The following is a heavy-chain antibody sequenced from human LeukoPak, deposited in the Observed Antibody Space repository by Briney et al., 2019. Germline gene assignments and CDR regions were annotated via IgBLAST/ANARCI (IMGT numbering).Heavy chain of an antibody. CDR3: ARPLYGSGSSSFDY. V-gene: IGHV3-21*04. J-gene: IGHJ4*02. CDR2: ISSTSSYI. CDR1: GFTFSGYA. Sequence: EPGGSLRLSCAASGFTFSGYAMSWVRQAPGKGLEWVSSISSTSSYIYYADSVKGRFTISRDNAKNSLYLQMNSLRAEDTAVYYCARPLYGSGSSSFDYWGQGTLVTVSS. D-gene: IGHD3-10*01.